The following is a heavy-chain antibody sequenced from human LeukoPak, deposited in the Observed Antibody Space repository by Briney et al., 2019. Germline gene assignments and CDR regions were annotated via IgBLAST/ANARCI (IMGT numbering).Heavy chain of an antibody. Sequence: SETLSLTCTVSGGSISSYYWSWIRQPPRKGLEWIGSIYYSGSTYYNPSLKSRVTISVDTSKNQFSLKLSSVTAADTAVYYCASNSGYPPRWFDPWGQGTLVTVSS. CDR2: IYYSGST. J-gene: IGHJ5*02. V-gene: IGHV4-59*12. CDR3: ASNSGYPPRWFDP. D-gene: IGHD5-12*01. CDR1: GGSISSYY.